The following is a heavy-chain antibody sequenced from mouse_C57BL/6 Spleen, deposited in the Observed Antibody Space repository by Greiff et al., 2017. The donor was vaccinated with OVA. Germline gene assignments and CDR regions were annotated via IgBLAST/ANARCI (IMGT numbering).Heavy chain of an antibody. D-gene: IGHD2-12*01. CDR1: GYAFSSSW. CDR2: IYPGDGDT. CDR3: AREDYYSSHYDNDY. J-gene: IGHJ4*01. V-gene: IGHV1-82*01. Sequence: QVQLQQSGPELVKPGASVTISCKASGYAFSSSWMNWVKQRPGQGLEWIGRIYPGDGDTDYNGKFKGKATLTADKSSSTAYMELSSLTSEDSAVYYCAREDYYSSHYDNDYWGQRTSVTFSS.